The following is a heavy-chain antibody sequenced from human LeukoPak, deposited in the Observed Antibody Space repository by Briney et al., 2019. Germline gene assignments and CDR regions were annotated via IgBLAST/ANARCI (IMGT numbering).Heavy chain of an antibody. CDR2: ISSSSSTI. J-gene: IGHJ4*02. CDR3: ARDPGHVSGSYIRDY. D-gene: IGHD1-26*01. V-gene: IGHV3-48*01. Sequence: GVSLRLSCAASGFTFSSYSMICVRQAPGKGRVWVSYISSSSSTIYYAESVKGRFTISRDNAKNSLYLQMNSLRAEDTAEYYCARDPGHVSGSYIRDYWGQGNLVTVSS. CDR1: GFTFSSYS.